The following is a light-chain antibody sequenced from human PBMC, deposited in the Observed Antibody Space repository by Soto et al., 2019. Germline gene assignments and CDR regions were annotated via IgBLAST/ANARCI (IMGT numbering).Light chain of an antibody. J-gene: IGLJ1*01. CDR3: GTWDSSLSAYV. CDR1: SSNIGNNY. Sequence: QSVLTQPPSVSAAPGQKVTISCSGSSSNIGNNYVSWYQQLPGTAPKLLIYDNNKRTSGIPDRFSGSKSGTSATLGITGLQTGDEADDYCGTWDSSLSAYVFGTGTKLTVL. V-gene: IGLV1-51*01. CDR2: DNN.